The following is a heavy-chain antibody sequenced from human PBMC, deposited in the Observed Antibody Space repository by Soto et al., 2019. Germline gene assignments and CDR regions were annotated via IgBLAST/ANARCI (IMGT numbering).Heavy chain of an antibody. V-gene: IGHV4-34*01. Sequence: SETLSLTCAVYGGSFSGYYWSWIRQPPGKGLEWIGEINHSGSTNYNPSLKSRVTISVDTSKNQFSLKLSSVTAADTAVYYCARGDWLVRYFDYWGQGTLVTVSS. J-gene: IGHJ4*02. CDR1: GGSFSGYY. CDR2: INHSGST. CDR3: ARGDWLVRYFDY. D-gene: IGHD6-19*01.